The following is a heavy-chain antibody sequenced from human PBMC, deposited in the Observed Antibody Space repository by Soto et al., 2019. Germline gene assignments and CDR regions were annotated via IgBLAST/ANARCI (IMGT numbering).Heavy chain of an antibody. V-gene: IGHV3-21*02. CDR3: ARVPADY. CDR1: GFTFGSYS. J-gene: IGHJ4*02. Sequence: EVQLVESGGGLVKPGGSLRLSCAASGFTFGSYSMKWVRQAPGKGLEWVSSISSTSSQTYYADSVKGRFTVSRDNAKNSLFLQMNSLSVEDTAVYYCARVPADYWGQGIVVTVSS. CDR2: ISSTSSQT.